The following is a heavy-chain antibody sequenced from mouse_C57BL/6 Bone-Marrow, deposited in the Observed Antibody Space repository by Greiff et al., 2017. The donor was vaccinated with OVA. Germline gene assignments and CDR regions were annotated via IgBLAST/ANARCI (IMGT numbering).Heavy chain of an antibody. V-gene: IGHV1-53*01. D-gene: IGHD4-1*01. Sequence: VQLQQPGPELVKPGASVKLSCKASGYTFTSYWMHWVKQRPGQGLEWIGNINPSNGGTNYNEKFKSKATLTVDKSSSTAYMQLSSLTSEDSAVYCCASPRGLGPLFDYWGQGTTLTVSS. CDR2: INPSNGGT. CDR1: GYTFTSYW. CDR3: ASPRGLGPLFDY. J-gene: IGHJ2*01.